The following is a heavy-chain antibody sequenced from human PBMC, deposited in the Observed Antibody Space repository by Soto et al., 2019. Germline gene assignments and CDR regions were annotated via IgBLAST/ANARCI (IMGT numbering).Heavy chain of an antibody. CDR3: ARDRGMSRGSYGVDV. CDR2: IYSGGGT. Sequence: LRLSCAASGFTVTSKYLTWVRQAPGKGLEWVSVIYSGGGTYYPDSVKGRFTSSRDKSQNTLYLQMDSLRVEDTAVYYCARDRGMSRGSYGVDVWGPGTTVTVSS. D-gene: IGHD3-10*01. J-gene: IGHJ6*02. CDR1: GFTVTSKY. V-gene: IGHV3-53*01.